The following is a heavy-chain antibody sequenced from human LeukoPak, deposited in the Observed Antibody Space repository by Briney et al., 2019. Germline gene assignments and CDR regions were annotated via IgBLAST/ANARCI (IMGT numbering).Heavy chain of an antibody. V-gene: IGHV1-2*02. D-gene: IGHD2-8*01. CDR3: ASLYGPLPGRPRWAHLDDY. CDR1: VYTFTGYY. Sequence: ASVKVSCKASVYTFTGYYVHWVREAPGQGLEGMRWVNPNSGGTDYAQTFQCRVTKNRNTSISTADMELSRLRSDDTAVYYCASLYGPLPGRPRWAHLDDYWGQGTLVTVSS. J-gene: IGHJ4*02. CDR2: VNPNSGGT.